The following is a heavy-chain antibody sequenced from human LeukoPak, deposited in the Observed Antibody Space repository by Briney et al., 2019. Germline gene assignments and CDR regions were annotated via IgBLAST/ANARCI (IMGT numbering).Heavy chain of an antibody. CDR2: ISYDGSNK. CDR1: GFTFSSYG. V-gene: IGHV3-30*18. J-gene: IGHJ4*02. Sequence: GRSLRLSCAASGFTFSSYGMHWVRQAPGKGLGWVAVISYDGSNKYYADSVKGRITISRDNSKNTLYLQMNSLRTEDSALYYCAKDWGAYVFDSWDQGTLVTVSS. CDR3: AKDWGAYVFDS. D-gene: IGHD5-12*01.